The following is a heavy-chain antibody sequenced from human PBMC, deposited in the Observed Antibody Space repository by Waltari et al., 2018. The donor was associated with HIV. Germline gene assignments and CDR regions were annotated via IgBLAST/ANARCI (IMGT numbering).Heavy chain of an antibody. V-gene: IGHV4-31*03. CDR3: ARGWDTARVAGDYFGMDV. D-gene: IGHD5-18*01. CDR1: GGSIGIGPYY. CDR2: IYDSGYT. J-gene: IGHJ6*02. Sequence: QVQLQESGPGLVRPPQTLSLTCTVSGGSIGIGPYYWSWTRQHPGKGLEWIGYIYDSGYTFYNPTLKSRVAMSVETSKNQCSLRLNSVTAADTAVYYCARGWDTARVAGDYFGMDVWGQGTTVTVSS.